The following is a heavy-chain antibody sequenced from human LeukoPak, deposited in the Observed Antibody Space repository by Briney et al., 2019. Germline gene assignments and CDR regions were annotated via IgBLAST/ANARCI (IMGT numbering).Heavy chain of an antibody. V-gene: IGHV3-23*01. CDR2: ISGSGGST. CDR1: GFTFSSHA. D-gene: IGHD6-13*01. CDR3: AKDTPVPGTGRKFYY. Sequence: GGSLRLSCAASGFTFSSHAMSWVRQAPGKGLEWVSAISGSGGSTYYAESVKGRFTISRDNSKNTLSLQMNSLRAEDTAVYYCAKDTPVPGTGRKFYYWGQGTLVTVSS. J-gene: IGHJ4*02.